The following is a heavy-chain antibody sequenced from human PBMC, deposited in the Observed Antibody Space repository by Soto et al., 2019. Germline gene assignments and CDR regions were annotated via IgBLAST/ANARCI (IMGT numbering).Heavy chain of an antibody. V-gene: IGHV3-23*01. CDR3: AKVEGHTSGWYDAGDH. Sequence: EVHLSESGGNLVQPGGSLRLSCAASGFTFTTYAMAWVRQAPGRGLEWVSGISASGGDTYYTDSVKGRFTISRDNSKNTLYLQMTSLRAEDTAVYYCAKVEGHTSGWYDAGDHWGQGTLVTVSS. D-gene: IGHD6-19*01. J-gene: IGHJ4*02. CDR1: GFTFTTYA. CDR2: ISASGGDT.